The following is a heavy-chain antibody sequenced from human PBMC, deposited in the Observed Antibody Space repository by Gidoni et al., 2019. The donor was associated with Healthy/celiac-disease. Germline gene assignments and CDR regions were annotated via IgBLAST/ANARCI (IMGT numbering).Heavy chain of an antibody. Sequence: QLQLQESGPGLVKPSETLSLTCTVSGGSISSSSYYWGWFRQPPGQGLEWIGSIYYSGSTYYNPSLKSRVTISVDTSKNQFSRKLSSVTAADTAVYYCARDRYECSSTSCYSDHYYYGMDVWGQGTTVTVSS. J-gene: IGHJ6*02. CDR1: GGSISSSSYY. CDR3: ARDRYECSSTSCYSDHYYYGMDV. V-gene: IGHV4-39*07. CDR2: IYYSGST. D-gene: IGHD2-2*01.